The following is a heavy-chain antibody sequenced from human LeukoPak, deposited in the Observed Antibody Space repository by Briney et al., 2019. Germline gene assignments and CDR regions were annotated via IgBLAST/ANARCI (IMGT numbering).Heavy chain of an antibody. V-gene: IGHV3-7*01. D-gene: IGHD3-3*01. J-gene: IGHJ4*02. CDR2: IKHDGSQE. CDR3: ARGVPYDSWSGPHYSDY. Sequence: GGSLRLSCAASRFTLSTYWMSWVRQAPGKGLEWVAHIKHDGSQEYYVDSVKGRFTISRDSAKNSLYLQMNSLRAEDTAVYYCARGVPYDSWSGPHYSDYWGQGTLVTVSS. CDR1: RFTLSTYW.